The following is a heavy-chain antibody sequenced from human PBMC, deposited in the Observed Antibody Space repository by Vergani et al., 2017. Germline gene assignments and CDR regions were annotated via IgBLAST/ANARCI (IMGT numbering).Heavy chain of an antibody. CDR1: GYTFTSYG. CDR2: MNPNSGNT. Sequence: QVQLVQSGAEVKKPGASVKVSCKASGYTFTSYGINWVRQATGQGLEWMGWMNPNSGNTGYAQKFQGRVTMTRNTSISTAYMELSSLRSEDTAVYYCARESYSSSWFRANWFDPWGQGTLVTVSS. V-gene: IGHV1-8*02. J-gene: IGHJ5*02. CDR3: ARESYSSSWFRANWFDP. D-gene: IGHD6-13*01.